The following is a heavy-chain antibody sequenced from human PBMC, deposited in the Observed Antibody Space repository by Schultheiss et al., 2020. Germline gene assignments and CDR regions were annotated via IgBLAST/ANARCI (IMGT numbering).Heavy chain of an antibody. Sequence: ASVKVSCKASGYTFTSYDINWVRQATGQGLEWMGWMNPNSGNTGYAQKFQGRVTMTTDTSTSTAYMELRSLRSDDTAVYYCARSLRSAERKFSGTGYWGQGTLVTVSS. V-gene: IGHV1-8*01. CDR2: MNPNSGNT. D-gene: IGHD1-14*01. CDR1: GYTFTSYD. J-gene: IGHJ4*02. CDR3: ARSLRSAERKFSGTGY.